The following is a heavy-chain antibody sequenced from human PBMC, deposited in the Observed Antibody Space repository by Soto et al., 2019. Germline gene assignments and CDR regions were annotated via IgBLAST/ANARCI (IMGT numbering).Heavy chain of an antibody. CDR3: ARYYDTSNRPYFHH. CDR2: IYDSVAT. V-gene: IGHV4-39*01. J-gene: IGHJ1*01. Sequence: QLQLQESGPGLVKPSETLSLTCAVSGGSISSTTYYWAWIRQPPGKGLEWVAPIYDSVATYYNPSIKSRLTISIDPSRNQFSLPLSSVTAADTAMYYCARYYDTSNRPYFHHWGQCTRVTVSA. D-gene: IGHD3-22*01. CDR1: GGSISSTTYY.